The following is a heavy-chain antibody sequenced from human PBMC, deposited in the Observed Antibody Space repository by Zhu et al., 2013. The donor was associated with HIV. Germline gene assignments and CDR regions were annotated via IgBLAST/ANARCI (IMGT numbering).Heavy chain of an antibody. CDR1: GDSISSRSYY. V-gene: IGHV4-39*07. CDR2: IYSSGSA. D-gene: IGHD2-2*02. CDR3: ARTLNGLFYIDS. J-gene: IGHJ4*02. Sequence: QVQLQESGPRLVKPSETLSLTCAVSGDSISSRSYYWGWIRQPPGKGLEWIGNIYSSGSASYSASLRSRVTISLDTSKSQFSLRLNSVTVADTAVYFCARTLNGLFYIDSWGQGTLVTVSP.